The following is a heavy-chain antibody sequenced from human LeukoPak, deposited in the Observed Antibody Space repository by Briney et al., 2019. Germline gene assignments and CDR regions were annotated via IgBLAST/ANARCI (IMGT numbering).Heavy chain of an antibody. V-gene: IGHV4-59*01. CDR3: ARLSGYSYGGGDY. CDR1: GGSISSYY. J-gene: IGHJ4*02. Sequence: SETLSLTCTVSGGSISSYYWSWIRQPPGKGLEWIGYIYYSGSTNYNPSLKSRVTISVDTSKNQFSQKLSSVTAADTAVYYCARLSGYSYGGGDYWGQGTLVTVSS. D-gene: IGHD5-18*01. CDR2: IYYSGST.